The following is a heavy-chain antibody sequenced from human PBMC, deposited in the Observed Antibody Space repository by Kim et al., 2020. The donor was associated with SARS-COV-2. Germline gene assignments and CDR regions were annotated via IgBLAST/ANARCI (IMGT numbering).Heavy chain of an antibody. CDR2: IYYSGST. CDR3: ARRRLRYNWFDP. V-gene: IGHV4-39*01. Sequence: SETLSLTCTVSGFSFILLRSSWVCIRQPPGKGLEWIGSIYYSGSTYYNPSLKSRVTISVDTSKNQFSLKLSSVTAADTAVYYCARRRLRYNWFDPWGQGTLVTVSS. CDR1: GFSFILLRSS. J-gene: IGHJ5*02. D-gene: IGHD5-12*01.